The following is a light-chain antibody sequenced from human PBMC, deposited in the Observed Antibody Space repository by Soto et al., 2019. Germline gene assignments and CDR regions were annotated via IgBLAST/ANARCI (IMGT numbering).Light chain of an antibody. V-gene: IGLV1-47*01. CDR3: AAWDDSLSGGV. J-gene: IGLJ1*01. CDR2: RNN. Sequence: QSVLTQPRSASGTPGQRFTISCSGSSSNIGSNYVYWYQQLPGTAPKLLIYRNNQRPSGVPDRFSGSKSGTSASLAISGLRSEDEADYYCAAWDDSLSGGVFGTGTKVTVL. CDR1: SSNIGSNY.